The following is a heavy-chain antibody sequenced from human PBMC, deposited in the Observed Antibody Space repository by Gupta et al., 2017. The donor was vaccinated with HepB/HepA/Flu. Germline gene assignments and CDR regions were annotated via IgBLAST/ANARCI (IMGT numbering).Heavy chain of an antibody. CDR2: IIPIFGTA. CDR3: ARGAWIQLWLDYYYYYYMDV. V-gene: IGHV1-69*06. Sequence: QVQLVQSGAEVKKPGSSVKVSCKASGGTFSSYAISWVRQAPGQGLEWMGGIIPIFGTANYAQKFQGRVTITADKSTSTAYMELSSLRSEDTAVYYCARGAWIQLWLDYYYYYYMDVWGKGTTVTVSS. J-gene: IGHJ6*03. CDR1: GGTFSSYA. D-gene: IGHD5-18*01.